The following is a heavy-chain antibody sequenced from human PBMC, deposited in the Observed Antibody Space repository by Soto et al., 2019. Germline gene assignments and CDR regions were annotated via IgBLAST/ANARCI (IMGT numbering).Heavy chain of an antibody. J-gene: IGHJ5*02. D-gene: IGHD6-13*01. CDR1: GFTFSSYA. Sequence: GGSRRLSCAASGFTFSSYAMSWVRQAPGKGLEWVSAISGSGGSTYYADSVKGRFTISRDNSKNTLYLQMNSLRAEDTAVYYCANTEGYSSSWYHNWFDPWGQGTLVTVSS. CDR2: ISGSGGST. V-gene: IGHV3-23*01. CDR3: ANTEGYSSSWYHNWFDP.